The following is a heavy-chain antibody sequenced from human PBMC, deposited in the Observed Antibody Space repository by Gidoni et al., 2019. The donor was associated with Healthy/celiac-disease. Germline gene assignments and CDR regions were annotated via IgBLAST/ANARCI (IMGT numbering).Heavy chain of an antibody. V-gene: IGHV3-66*01. CDR3: ARDNGVLDAFDI. CDR2: IYSGGST. J-gene: IGHJ3*02. D-gene: IGHD3-10*01. CDR1: GFTVSSNY. Sequence: EVQLVASGGGLVQPGGSLRLSCAAAGFTVSSNYMSWVRQAPGKGLELVSVIYSGGSTYYADSVKGRFTISRDNSKNTLYLQMNSLRAEDTAVYYCARDNGVLDAFDIWGQGTMVTVSS.